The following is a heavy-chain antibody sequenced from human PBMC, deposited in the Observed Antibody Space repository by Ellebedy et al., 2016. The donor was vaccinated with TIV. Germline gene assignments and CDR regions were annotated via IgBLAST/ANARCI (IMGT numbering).Heavy chain of an antibody. CDR1: GSTFSSYW. CDR2: IKQDGRDK. CDR3: ARRYCTISRCFAASWASLDM. J-gene: IGHJ3*02. Sequence: PGGSLRLSCADSGSTFSSYWMTWVRQPPGKGLEWVANIKQDGRDKYYVDSVRGRFTISRDNAKNSLYLQMNSLTVEEPAVYYCARRYCTISRCFAASWASLDMWGQGTMVTVSS. V-gene: IGHV3-7*01. D-gene: IGHD2-2*01.